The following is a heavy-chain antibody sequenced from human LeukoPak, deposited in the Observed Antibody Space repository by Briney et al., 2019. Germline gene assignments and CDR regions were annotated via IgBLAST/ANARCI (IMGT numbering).Heavy chain of an antibody. V-gene: IGHV3-66*01. D-gene: IGHD4-17*01. CDR3: ARDGYGDYVPY. CDR1: GFTVSSNY. Sequence: GGSLRLSCAASGFTVSSNYMSWVRQAPGKGLEWVSVIYSGGSTYYADSVKGRFTISRDNSKNTLYLQMNSLRAEDTAVYYCARDGYGDYVPYWGQGTLVTVSS. J-gene: IGHJ4*02. CDR2: IYSGGST.